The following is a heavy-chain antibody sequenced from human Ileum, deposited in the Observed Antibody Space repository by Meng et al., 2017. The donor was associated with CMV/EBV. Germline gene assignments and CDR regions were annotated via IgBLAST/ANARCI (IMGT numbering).Heavy chain of an antibody. CDR2: INPDNGGT. CDR3: AKYRYGLGFDY. D-gene: IGHD5-18*01. V-gene: IGHV1-2*02. CDR1: GYNFIGYY. Sequence: QVQRGQSGAEVKKPGASVRVSCKASGYNFIGYYMQWVRQAPGQGLEWMGWINPDNGGTNYAQKFQGRVTMTRDTSITTAYMELSRLRSDDTAIYYCAKYRYGLGFDYWGQGTLVTVSS. J-gene: IGHJ4*02.